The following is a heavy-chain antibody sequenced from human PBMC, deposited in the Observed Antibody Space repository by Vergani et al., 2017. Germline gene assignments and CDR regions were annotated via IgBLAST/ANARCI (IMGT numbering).Heavy chain of an antibody. CDR2: ISSSSSYR. CDR3: ASGVPGYQLATQYFQH. Sequence: EVQLVESGGGLVKPGGSLRLSCVASGFTFGSYSMNWVRQAPGKGLEWVLFISSSSSYRYYADSVKGRFTISRDNGEYSLLLQMNSLRPEDTAVYYCASGVPGYQLATQYFQHWGQGTLVTVSS. V-gene: IGHV3-21*01. CDR1: GFTFGSYS. D-gene: IGHD2-2*01. J-gene: IGHJ1*01.